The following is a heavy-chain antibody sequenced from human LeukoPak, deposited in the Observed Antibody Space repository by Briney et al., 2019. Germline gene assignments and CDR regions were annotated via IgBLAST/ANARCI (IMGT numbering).Heavy chain of an antibody. CDR2: IYHSGST. V-gene: IGHV4-4*02. J-gene: IGHJ4*02. CDR3: ARDPGGYSGYGRGYYFDF. Sequence: SVTLSLTCAVSVGSISISNWWSWVRQPPGKGLEWIGEIYHSGSTNYNPSLKSRVTMSVDKSKKQYSLKLSSVTAADTAVYYCARDPGGYSGYGRGYYFDFWGQGTLVTVSS. CDR1: VGSISISNW. D-gene: IGHD5-12*01.